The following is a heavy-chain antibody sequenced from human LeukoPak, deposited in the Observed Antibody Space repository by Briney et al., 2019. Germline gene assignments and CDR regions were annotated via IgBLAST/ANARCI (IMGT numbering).Heavy chain of an antibody. J-gene: IGHJ5*02. CDR1: GGSISSSSYY. CDR2: IYYSGST. V-gene: IGHV4-39*06. CDR3: ARDSRTGTMVRGVHGIP. D-gene: IGHD3-10*01. Sequence: SETLSLTCTVSGGSISSSSYYWGWIRQPPGKGLEWIGSIYYSGSTYYNPSLKSRVTISVDTSKNQFALKLSSVTAADTAVYYCARDSRTGTMVRGVHGIPWGQGTLVTVSS.